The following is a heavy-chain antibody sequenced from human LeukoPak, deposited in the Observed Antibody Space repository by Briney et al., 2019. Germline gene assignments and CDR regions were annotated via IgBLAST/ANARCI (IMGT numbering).Heavy chain of an antibody. CDR3: ARGVGGSGSYYPFDP. Sequence: GGSLRLSCAASGFTFSDYYMSWIRQAPGKGLEWVSYISSSSSYTNYADSVKGRFTISRDNAKNSLYLQVNSLRAEDTAVYYCARGVGGSGSYYPFDPWGQGTLVTVSS. CDR2: ISSSSSYT. CDR1: GFTFSDYY. D-gene: IGHD3-10*01. V-gene: IGHV3-11*06. J-gene: IGHJ5*02.